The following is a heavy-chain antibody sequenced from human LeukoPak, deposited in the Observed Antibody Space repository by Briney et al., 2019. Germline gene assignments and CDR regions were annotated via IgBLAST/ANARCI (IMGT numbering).Heavy chain of an antibody. D-gene: IGHD4-4*01. J-gene: IGHJ4*02. CDR3: TRDATTAQGGH. Sequence: ASVKVSCKASGYTFTDYYIHWVRQAPGQGLEWMGWINPNSGGTNYAQKFQGRVTMTRDTSISTAYMELSRLRSDDTAVYYCTRDATTAQGGHWGQGTLVTVSS. V-gene: IGHV1-2*02. CDR1: GYTFTDYY. CDR2: INPNSGGT.